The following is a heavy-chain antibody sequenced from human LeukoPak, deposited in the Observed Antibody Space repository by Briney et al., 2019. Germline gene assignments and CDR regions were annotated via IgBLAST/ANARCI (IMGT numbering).Heavy chain of an antibody. V-gene: IGHV3-48*03. CDR2: ISSSGSTI. D-gene: IGHD3-22*01. CDR1: GFTFSSYE. CDR3: AIDQLSYYYDTLPFFYYGMDV. J-gene: IGHJ6*02. Sequence: QPGGSLRLSCAASGFTFSSYEMNWVRQAPGKGLEWVSYISSSGSTIYYADSVKGRFTISRDNAKNSLYLQMNSLRAEDTAVYYCAIDQLSYYYDTLPFFYYGMDVWGQGTTVTVSS.